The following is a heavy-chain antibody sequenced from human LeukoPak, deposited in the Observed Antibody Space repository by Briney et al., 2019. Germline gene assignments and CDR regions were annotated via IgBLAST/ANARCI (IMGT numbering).Heavy chain of an antibody. CDR2: ISGSGAYT. CDR1: GFTFSSFA. D-gene: IGHD7-27*01. V-gene: IGHV3-23*01. J-gene: IGHJ4*02. CDR3: AKALTEANWGRFDF. Sequence: GGSLRLSCAASGFTFSSFAMSWVRQAPGKGREWVSTISGSGAYTYYADSVKGRFTISRDNSKNTLFLQMDSLRAEDTAVFYCAKALTEANWGRFDFWGQGTLVTVSS.